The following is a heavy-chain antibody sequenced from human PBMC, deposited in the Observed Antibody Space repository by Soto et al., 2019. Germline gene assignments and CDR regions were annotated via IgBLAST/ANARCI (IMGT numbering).Heavy chain of an antibody. V-gene: IGHV5-51*01. D-gene: IGHD3-10*01. Sequence: GESLKISCKGSGYSFTNYWIGWVRQMPGKGLEWMGIIYPGDSDTRYSPSFQGQVTISADKSISTAYLQWSSLKASDTAMYYCARLARITMVRGVIITAYALDYWGQGTLVTVSS. CDR3: ARLARITMVRGVIITAYALDY. J-gene: IGHJ4*02. CDR2: IYPGDSDT. CDR1: GYSFTNYW.